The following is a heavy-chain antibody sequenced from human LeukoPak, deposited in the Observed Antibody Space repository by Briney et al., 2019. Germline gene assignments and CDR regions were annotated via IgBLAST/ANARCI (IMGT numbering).Heavy chain of an antibody. CDR3: ASTSTAGYGVDY. CDR1: GGSISSGSYY. D-gene: IGHD3-9*01. J-gene: IGHJ4*02. CDR2: IYTSGST. Sequence: SQTLSLTCTVSGGSISSGSYYWSWIRQPAGKGLEWIGRIYTSGSTNYNPSLKSRVTISVDTSKNQFSLKLSSVTAADTAVYYCASTSTAGYGVDYWGQGTLVTVSS. V-gene: IGHV4-61*02.